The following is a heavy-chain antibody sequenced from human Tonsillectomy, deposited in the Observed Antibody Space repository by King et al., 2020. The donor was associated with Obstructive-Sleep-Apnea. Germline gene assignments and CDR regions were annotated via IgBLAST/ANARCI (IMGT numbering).Heavy chain of an antibody. D-gene: IGHD4-17*01. CDR3: AHKDDYVEDKWFDP. V-gene: IGHV2-5*02. CDR2: IYWDDDK. J-gene: IGHJ5*02. CDR1: GFSLNTSGVS. Sequence: TLKESGPTLVKPTQTLTLTCSFSGFSLNTSGVSVGWIRQPPGKALEWLALIYWDDDKRYRPSLKSRLTITKETSKNQVVLTMTNMDPVDTGTYYCAHKDDYVEDKWFDPWGQGTLVTVSS.